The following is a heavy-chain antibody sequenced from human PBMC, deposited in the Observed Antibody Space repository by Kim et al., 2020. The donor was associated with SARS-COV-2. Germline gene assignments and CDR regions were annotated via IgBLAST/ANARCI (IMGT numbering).Heavy chain of an antibody. CDR1: GYTLTELS. D-gene: IGHD3-22*01. J-gene: IGHJ1*01. V-gene: IGHV1-24*01. CDR2: FDPEDGET. Sequence: APVKVSCKVSGYTLTELSMHWVRQAPGKGLEWMGGFDPEDGETIYAQKFQGRVTMTEDTSTDTAYMELSSLRSEDTAVYYCATARPVSYYYDSSSRPEGYFQHWGQGTLVTVSS. CDR3: ATARPVSYYYDSSSRPEGYFQH.